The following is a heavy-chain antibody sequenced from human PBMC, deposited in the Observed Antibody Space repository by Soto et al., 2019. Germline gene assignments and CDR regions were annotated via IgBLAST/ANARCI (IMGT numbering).Heavy chain of an antibody. CDR3: AKDGGADGYFGNWLDP. D-gene: IGHD5-12*01. CDR1: GGTFSNYA. J-gene: IGHJ5*02. CDR2: IIPIFGTT. Sequence: QVQLVQSGAEVKKPGSSVKVSCKASGGTFSNYAITWVRQAPGQGLEWVGRIIPIFGTTNVAQKFQGRVTITADESTTTANMKLSGRSSDDTAVYYCAKDGGADGYFGNWLDPWGQGTLVTVSS. V-gene: IGHV1-69*15.